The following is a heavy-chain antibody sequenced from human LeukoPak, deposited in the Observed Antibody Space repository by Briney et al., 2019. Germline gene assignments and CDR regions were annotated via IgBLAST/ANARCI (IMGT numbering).Heavy chain of an antibody. CDR2: ITRTGAYI. CDR1: GFXFSNFN. V-gene: IGHV3-21*01. D-gene: IGHD4-17*01. J-gene: IGHJ4*02. Sequence: GGSLRLSCAASGFXFSNFNINWVRQAPGKGLEWVSSITRTGAYIYYADSLKGRFTISRDNAKNSLYLQMNSLTAEDTAVYFCARDNETTVTFFDYWGQGTLVTVSS. CDR3: ARDNETTVTFFDY.